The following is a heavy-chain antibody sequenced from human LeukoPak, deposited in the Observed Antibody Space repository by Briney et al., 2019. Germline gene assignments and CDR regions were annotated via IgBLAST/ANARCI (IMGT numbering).Heavy chain of an antibody. CDR3: ARAPVAGPYYYYYMDV. D-gene: IGHD6-19*01. CDR1: GGSISSYY. V-gene: IGHV4-59*01. J-gene: IGHJ6*03. CDR2: IYYSGST. Sequence: PSETLSLTCTVSGGSISSYYWSWIRQPPGKGLEWIGYIYYSGSTNYNPSLKSRVTISVDTSKNQFSLKLSSVTAADTAVYYCARAPVAGPYYYYYMDVWGKGTTVTVSS.